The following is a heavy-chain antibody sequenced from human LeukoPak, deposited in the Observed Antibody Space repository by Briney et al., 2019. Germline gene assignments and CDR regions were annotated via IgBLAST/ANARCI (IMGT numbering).Heavy chain of an antibody. V-gene: IGHV4-39*07. D-gene: IGHD3-3*01. CDR2: IYYSGNT. CDR3: ARGITIFGVEKQSLYYFDY. CDR1: GGSISSSSYY. J-gene: IGHJ4*02. Sequence: PSETLSLTCTVSGGSISSSSYYWGWIRQPPGKGLEWIGSIYYSGNTNYNPSLKSRVTISVDTSKNQFSLKLSSVTAADTAVYYCARGITIFGVEKQSLYYFDYWGQGTLVTVSS.